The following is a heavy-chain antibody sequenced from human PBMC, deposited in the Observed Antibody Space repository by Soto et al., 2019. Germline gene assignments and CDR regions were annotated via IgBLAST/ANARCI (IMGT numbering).Heavy chain of an antibody. CDR1: GGSFSGYY. CDR2: INHSGST. V-gene: IGHV4-34*01. J-gene: IGHJ4*02. CDR3: ARGKRGWGLLGAAAPVYFDY. Sequence: SETLSLTCAVYGGSFSGYYWSWIRQPPGKGLEWIGEINHSGSTNYNPSLKSRVTISVDTSKNQFSLKLSSVTAADTAVYYCARGKRGWGLLGAAAPVYFDYWGQGTLVTVSS. D-gene: IGHD6-13*01.